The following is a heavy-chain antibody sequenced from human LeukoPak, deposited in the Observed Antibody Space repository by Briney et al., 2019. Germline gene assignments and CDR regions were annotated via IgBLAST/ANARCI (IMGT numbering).Heavy chain of an antibody. Sequence: SVKVSCKASGGTFSSYAISWVRQAPGQGLEWMGGIIPIFGTANYAQKFQGRVTITADESTSTAYMELSSLRSGDTAVYYCARVVYGDYYWFDPWGQGTLVTVSS. D-gene: IGHD4-17*01. CDR3: ARVVYGDYYWFDP. CDR1: GGTFSSYA. J-gene: IGHJ5*02. CDR2: IIPIFGTA. V-gene: IGHV1-69*13.